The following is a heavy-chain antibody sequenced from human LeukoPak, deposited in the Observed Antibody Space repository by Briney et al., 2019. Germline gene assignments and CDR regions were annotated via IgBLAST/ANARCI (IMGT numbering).Heavy chain of an antibody. CDR3: ARRVLRTDWYFDL. CDR1: GGSICSSSYY. CDR2: IYYSGST. Sequence: SETLSLTCTVSGGSICSSSYYWGWIRQPPGKGLEWIGSIYYSGSTYYNPSLKSRVTISVDTSKNQFSLKLSSVTAADTAVYYCARRVLRTDWYFDLWGRGTLVTVSS. J-gene: IGHJ2*01. D-gene: IGHD3/OR15-3a*01. V-gene: IGHV4-39*01.